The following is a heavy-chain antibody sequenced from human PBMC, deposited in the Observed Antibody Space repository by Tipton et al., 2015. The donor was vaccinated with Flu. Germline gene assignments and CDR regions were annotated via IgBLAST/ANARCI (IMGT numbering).Heavy chain of an antibody. J-gene: IGHJ3*02. D-gene: IGHD1-1*01. CDR1: GFTFSIYS. CDR3: ARDRTTQGSRTFDI. CDR2: ITRESNTI. Sequence: SLRLSCAASGFTFSIYSMNWVRQAPGKGLEWVSYITRESNTIFYSDSVKGRFTISRDNAQNSLFLQMSSLRADDTAVYYCARDRTTQGSRTFDIWGQGTMVTVSS. V-gene: IGHV3-48*04.